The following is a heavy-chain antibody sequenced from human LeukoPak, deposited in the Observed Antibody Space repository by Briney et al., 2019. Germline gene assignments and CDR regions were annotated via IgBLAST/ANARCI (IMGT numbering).Heavy chain of an antibody. CDR1: GGSFSGYY. V-gene: IGHV4-34*01. D-gene: IGHD6-19*01. CDR2: INHSGST. CDR3: ARVYSSGWIFFDY. J-gene: IGHJ4*02. Sequence: SETLSLTCAVYGGSFSGYYWSWIRQPPGKGLEWIGEINHSGSTNYNPSLKSRVTISVDTSKNQFSLKLSSVTAADTAVYYCARVYSSGWIFFDYWGQGTLVTVSS.